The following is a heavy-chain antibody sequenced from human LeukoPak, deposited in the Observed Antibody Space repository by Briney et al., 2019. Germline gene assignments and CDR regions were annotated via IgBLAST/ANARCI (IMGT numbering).Heavy chain of an antibody. Sequence: PGGSLRLSCAASGFTFSSYAMHWVRQAPGKGLEWVAVISYDGSNKYYADSVKGRFTISRDNSKNTLYLQMNSLRAEDTAVYYCARSPCGSCYPWYFDLWGRGTLVTVSS. CDR1: GFTFSSYA. J-gene: IGHJ2*01. CDR3: ARSPCGSCYPWYFDL. D-gene: IGHD2-15*01. CDR2: ISYDGSNK. V-gene: IGHV3-30-3*01.